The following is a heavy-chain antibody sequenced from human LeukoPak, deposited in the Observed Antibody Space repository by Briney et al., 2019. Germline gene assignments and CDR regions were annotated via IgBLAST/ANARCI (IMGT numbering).Heavy chain of an antibody. D-gene: IGHD3-10*01. Sequence: ASVKVSCKASGYTFTSYDINWVRQATGQGLEWMGWISAYNGNTNYAQKLQGRVTMTTDTSTSTAYMELRSLRSDDTAVYYCARVPVTMVRGVTPGDYFDYWGQGTLVTVSS. CDR2: ISAYNGNT. J-gene: IGHJ4*02. CDR1: GYTFTSYD. CDR3: ARVPVTMVRGVTPGDYFDY. V-gene: IGHV1-18*01.